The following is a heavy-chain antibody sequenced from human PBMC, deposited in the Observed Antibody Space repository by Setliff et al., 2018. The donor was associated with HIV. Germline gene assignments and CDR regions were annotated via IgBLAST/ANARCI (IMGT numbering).Heavy chain of an antibody. CDR1: GVPFSDYY. CDR2: VNHNGNI. CDR3: AISIVGVTSEMY. D-gene: IGHD2-21*02. V-gene: IGHV4-34*01. Sequence: SETLSLTCGLNGVPFSDYYWNWIRQSPGKGLEWIVEVNHNGNINYNPSLQSRVTVSVDTSKPQFSLKMISVTAADTAMYYCAISIVGVTSEMYWAQGTLVTVSS. J-gene: IGHJ4*02.